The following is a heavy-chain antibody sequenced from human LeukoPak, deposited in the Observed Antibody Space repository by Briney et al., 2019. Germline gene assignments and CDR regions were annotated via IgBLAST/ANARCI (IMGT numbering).Heavy chain of an antibody. V-gene: IGHV3-21*01. CDR1: GFTFSSYS. Sequence: PGGSLRLSCAASGFTFSSYSMNWVRQAPGKGLEWVSSISSSSSYIYYADSVKGRFTISRDNAKNSLYLQMNSLRAEDTAVYYCARLLVVWSGPQHNLNYYYYMDVWGKRTTVTVSS. J-gene: IGHJ6*03. CDR3: ARLLVVWSGPQHNLNYYYYMDV. D-gene: IGHD3-3*01. CDR2: ISSSSSYI.